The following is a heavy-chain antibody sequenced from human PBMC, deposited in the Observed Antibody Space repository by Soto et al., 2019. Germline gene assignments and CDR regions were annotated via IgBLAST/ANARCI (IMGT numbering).Heavy chain of an antibody. V-gene: IGHV1-69*12. CDR3: ARSITGTVSYYYGMDV. J-gene: IGHJ6*02. Sequence: QVQLVQSGAEVKKPGSSVKVSCKASGGTFSSYAISWVRQAPGQGLEWMGGIIPIFGTANYAQKFQGRVTIPADVSTSTAYMELSSLRSEDTAVYYCARSITGTVSYYYGMDVWGQGTTVTVSS. CDR1: GGTFSSYA. CDR2: IIPIFGTA. D-gene: IGHD1-20*01.